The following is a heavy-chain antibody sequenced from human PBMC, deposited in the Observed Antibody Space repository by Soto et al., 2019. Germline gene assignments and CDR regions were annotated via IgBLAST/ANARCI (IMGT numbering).Heavy chain of an antibody. CDR2: IKSRGSGGTT. D-gene: IGHD3-16*02. CDR1: GFTFSDAW. V-gene: IGHV3-15*01. Sequence: EVQVVESGGGLVKPGGSLRLSCATSGFTFSDAWMAWVRQAPGKGLEWVGRIKSRGSGGTTDYAAPVKGRFTISRDDSKRTVYLQMNSLEIEDKAAYYCSWSDRHYFGSWVQGTLVTVSS. J-gene: IGHJ4*02. CDR3: SWSDRHYFGS.